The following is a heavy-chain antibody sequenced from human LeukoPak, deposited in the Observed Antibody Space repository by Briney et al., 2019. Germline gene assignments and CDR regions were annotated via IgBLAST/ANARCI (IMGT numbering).Heavy chain of an antibody. J-gene: IGHJ4*02. CDR1: GFTFSNAW. V-gene: IGHV3-7*01. Sequence: GGSLRLSGAASGFTFSNAWMSWVRQAPGKGLEWVANIKEDGSEKKYVDSVKGRFTISRDNAKNSVYLQMSSLRAEDTAVYYCAREHDYGDYVDYLVQGTLVTVSS. D-gene: IGHD4-17*01. CDR2: IKEDGSEK. CDR3: AREHDYGDYVDY.